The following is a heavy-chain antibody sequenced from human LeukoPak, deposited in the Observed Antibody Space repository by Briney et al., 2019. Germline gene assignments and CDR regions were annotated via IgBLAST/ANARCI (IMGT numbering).Heavy chain of an antibody. V-gene: IGHV3-66*01. D-gene: IGHD3-22*01. CDR3: ARGVLDSSGYSS. CDR2: IYSGGST. CDR1: GFTFSSYA. J-gene: IGHJ5*02. Sequence: GSLRLSCAASGFTFSSYAMSWVRQAPGKGLEWVSVIYSGGSTYYADSVKGRFTISRDNSKNTLYLQMNSLRAEDTAVYYRARGVLDSSGYSSWGQGTLVTVSS.